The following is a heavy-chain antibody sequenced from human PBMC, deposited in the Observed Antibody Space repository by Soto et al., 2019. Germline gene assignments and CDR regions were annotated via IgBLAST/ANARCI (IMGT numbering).Heavy chain of an antibody. CDR2: ISYDGSDK. Sequence: QVQLVESGGGVVXPGRSXXXSXAVSGFTNYGMHWVRQAPGKGLEWLALISYDGSDKYYADSVKGRCTISRDNSKNTLYLQMNSLRPEDTAVYYCVRDHYCSGGSCHSDDQWFDPWGQGTLVTVSS. D-gene: IGHD2-15*01. CDR3: VRDHYCSGGSCHSDDQWFDP. V-gene: IGHV3-30*03. J-gene: IGHJ5*02. CDR1: GFTNYG.